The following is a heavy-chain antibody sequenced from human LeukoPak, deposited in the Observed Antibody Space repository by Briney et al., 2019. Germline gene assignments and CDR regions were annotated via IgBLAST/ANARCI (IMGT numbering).Heavy chain of an antibody. CDR1: GGSISGSSYY. CDR3: ASQTITPHAFDI. CDR2: IFYSGSS. Sequence: PSETLSLTCTVSGGSISGSSYYWGWIRQPPGKGLEWIGSIFYSGSSYYNPSLKSRVTISVDTSKNQFSLKLRSVTAADTAAYYCASQTITPHAFDIWGQGTMVTVSS. D-gene: IGHD5-12*01. V-gene: IGHV4-39*07. J-gene: IGHJ3*02.